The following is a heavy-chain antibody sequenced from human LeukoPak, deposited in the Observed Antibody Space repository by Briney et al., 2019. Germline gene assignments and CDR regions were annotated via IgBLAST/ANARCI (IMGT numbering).Heavy chain of an antibody. Sequence: GGSLRLSCEASGFTFSRYWMHWVRQAPGKGLVWVSRIKSDGKTNYADSVKGRFTISRDNAKNTVSLQMNSLRADDTGVYYCARAPPEVGDYYPQHFRHWGQGTLVTVSS. CDR3: ARAPPEVGDYYPQHFRH. J-gene: IGHJ1*01. V-gene: IGHV3-74*01. CDR2: IKSDGKT. D-gene: IGHD3-3*01. CDR1: GFTFSRYW.